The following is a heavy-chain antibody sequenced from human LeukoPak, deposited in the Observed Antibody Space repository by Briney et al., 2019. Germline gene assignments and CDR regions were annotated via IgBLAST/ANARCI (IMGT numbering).Heavy chain of an antibody. V-gene: IGHV4-59*08. CDR1: GGSISSYY. CDR3: ARHRSSGRYDAFDI. Sequence: SETLSLTCTVSGGSISSYYWSWIRQPPGKGLEWIGYIYYSGSTNYNPSLKSRVTISVDTSKNQFSLKLSSVTAADTAVYYCARHRSSGRYDAFDIWGQGTMVTVSS. J-gene: IGHJ3*02. D-gene: IGHD3-22*01. CDR2: IYYSGST.